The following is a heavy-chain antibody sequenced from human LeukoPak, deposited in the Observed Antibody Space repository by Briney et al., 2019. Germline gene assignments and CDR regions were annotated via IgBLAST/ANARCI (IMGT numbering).Heavy chain of an antibody. V-gene: IGHV4-59*01. CDR3: AMSYSNYPYYFDY. J-gene: IGHJ4*02. CDR2: IYYSGST. D-gene: IGHD4-11*01. Sequence: SETLSLTCTVSGGSISGYYWSWIRQPPGKGLEWIGYIYYSGSTNYNPSLKSRVTISVDTSKNQFSLKLSSVTAADTAVYYCAMSYSNYPYYFDYWGQGTLVTVSS. CDR1: GGSISGYY.